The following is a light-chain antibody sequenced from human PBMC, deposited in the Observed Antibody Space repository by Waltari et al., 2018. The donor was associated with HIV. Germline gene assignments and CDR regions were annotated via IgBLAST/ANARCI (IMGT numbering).Light chain of an antibody. Sequence: QSVLTQPASVSGAPGQGVTISCTGSSPNIGAGSHVHWYHQLPGTAPKLLIYDNNNRPSGVPDRFSGSKSGISASLAISGLQPEDEGDYFCQSFDVGLRSWVFGGGARVTVL. CDR1: SPNIGAGSH. CDR2: DNN. V-gene: IGLV1-40*01. CDR3: QSFDVGLRSWV. J-gene: IGLJ3*02.